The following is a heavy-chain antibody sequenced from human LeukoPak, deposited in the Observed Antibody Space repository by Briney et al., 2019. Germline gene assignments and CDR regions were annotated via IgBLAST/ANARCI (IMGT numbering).Heavy chain of an antibody. Sequence: PSETLSLTCAVYGGSFSGYYWSWIRQPPGKGLEWIGEINHSGSTNYNPSLKSRVTISVDTSKNQFSLKLGSVTAADTAVYYCARAPLRYFDWLSRGYFDYWGQGTLVTVSS. CDR3: ARAPLRYFDWLSRGYFDY. D-gene: IGHD3-9*01. V-gene: IGHV4-34*01. CDR2: INHSGST. CDR1: GGSFSGYY. J-gene: IGHJ4*02.